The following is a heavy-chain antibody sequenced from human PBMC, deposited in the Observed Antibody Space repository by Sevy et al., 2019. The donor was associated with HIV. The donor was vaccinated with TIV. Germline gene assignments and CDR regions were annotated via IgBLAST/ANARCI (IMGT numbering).Heavy chain of an antibody. CDR1: GFTFSSYD. V-gene: IGHV3-13*01. CDR3: ARDLLFTMIVVVRGNGV. J-gene: IGHJ6*02. Sequence: GGSLRLSCAASGFTFSSYDMHWVRQATGKGLEWVSAIGTAGDTYYPGSVKGRFTISRENAKNSLYLQMNSLRAGDTAVCYCARDLLFTMIVVVRGNGVWGQGTTVTVSS. D-gene: IGHD3-22*01. CDR2: IGTAGDT.